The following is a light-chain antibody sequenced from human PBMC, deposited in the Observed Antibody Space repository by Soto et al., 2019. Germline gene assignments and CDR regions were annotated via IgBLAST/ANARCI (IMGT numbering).Light chain of an antibody. V-gene: IGKV4-1*01. Sequence: DIVMTQSPDSLAVSLGERATINCKSSQSVLYSSNNKNYLAWYQQKPGQPPKLLIYSASTRESGVPERFSGSGSRTDFTLTISSLQAEDVAVYYCQQYYSTPWSFGQGTKGEIK. CDR3: QQYYSTPWS. CDR2: SAS. CDR1: QSVLYSSNNKNY. J-gene: IGKJ1*01.